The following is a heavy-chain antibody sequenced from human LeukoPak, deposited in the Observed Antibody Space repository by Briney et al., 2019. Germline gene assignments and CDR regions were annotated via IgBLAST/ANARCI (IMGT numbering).Heavy chain of an antibody. D-gene: IGHD1-26*01. CDR2: ISGSGGST. V-gene: IGHV3-23*01. Sequence: PGGSLRLSCAASGFTFSSYAMSWVRQAPGKGLEWVSAISGSGGSTYYADSVKGRFTISRDNSKNTLYLQMNSLRAEDTAVYYCAKDRVTGASWPTTVDYWGQGTLVTVSS. CDR3: AKDRVTGASWPTTVDY. CDR1: GFTFSSYA. J-gene: IGHJ4*02.